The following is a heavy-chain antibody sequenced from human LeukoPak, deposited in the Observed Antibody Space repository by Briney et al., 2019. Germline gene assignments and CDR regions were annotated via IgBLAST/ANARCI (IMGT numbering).Heavy chain of an antibody. CDR1: GFTVSNNY. D-gene: IGHD1-26*01. V-gene: IGHV3-66*01. J-gene: IGHJ4*02. CDR2: IYNDDSA. CDR3: ARDRPGGSYLDFDY. Sequence: GGSLRLSCAASGFTVSNNYMSWVRQAPGKGLEWVSVIYNDDSAPYADSVKGRFTISRDNSRNTLYLQMNSLRAEDTAVYYCARDRPGGSYLDFDYWGQGTLVTVSS.